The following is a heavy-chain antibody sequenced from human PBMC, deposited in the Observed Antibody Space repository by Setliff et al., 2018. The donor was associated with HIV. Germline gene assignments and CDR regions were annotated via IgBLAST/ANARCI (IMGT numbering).Heavy chain of an antibody. Sequence: SETLSLTCTVFGGSINSDSYYWTWIRQPAGKGLEWIGHIHTSGRTNYNPSLKSRVTISIDTSKNQFSLKLRSATATDTAVDYGARDQAEYNFWSGYWGNYYYYMDVWGKGTTVTVSS. CDR3: ARDQAEYNFWSGYWGNYYYYMDV. V-gene: IGHV4-61*09. D-gene: IGHD3-3*01. J-gene: IGHJ6*03. CDR1: GGSINSDSYY. CDR2: IHTSGRT.